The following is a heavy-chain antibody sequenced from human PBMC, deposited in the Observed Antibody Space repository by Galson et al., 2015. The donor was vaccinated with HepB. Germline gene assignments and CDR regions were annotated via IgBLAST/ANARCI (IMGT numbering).Heavy chain of an antibody. CDR2: IGAYT. V-gene: IGHV1-18*01. D-gene: IGHD2-2*01. Sequence: SVKVSCKASGYTFSNYGLSWVRQAPGQGLEWMGWIGAYTKYAQKFQGRVTMTRDTSTSTAYMVLRSLRSDDTAVYYCARNLYTSTSTSWYDYWGQGTLVTVSS. CDR1: GYTFSNYG. J-gene: IGHJ4*02. CDR3: ARNLYTSTSTSWYDY.